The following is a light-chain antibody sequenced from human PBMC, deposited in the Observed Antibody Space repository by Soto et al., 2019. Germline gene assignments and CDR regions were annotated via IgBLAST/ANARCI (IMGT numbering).Light chain of an antibody. CDR1: SSDVGSYNL. CDR2: EVS. V-gene: IGLV2-23*02. CDR3: CSYAGSSTWV. J-gene: IGLJ3*02. Sequence: QSALTQPASVSGSPGQSITISCTGTSSDVGSYNLVSWYQQHPGKAPKVMIYEVSKRPSGVSNRFSGSKSGNTASLTISGLQADDEADYYCCSYAGSSTWVFGGGTKRTVL.